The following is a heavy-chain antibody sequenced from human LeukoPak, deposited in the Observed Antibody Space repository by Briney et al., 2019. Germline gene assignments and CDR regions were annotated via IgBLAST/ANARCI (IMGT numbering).Heavy chain of an antibody. CDR3: ARQGIAVAGIDY. V-gene: IGHV5-51*01. J-gene: IGHJ4*01. D-gene: IGHD6-19*01. Sequence: GESLQISCQGSGYRFTSYWIGWVRQMPGKGLEWMGIIYPGDSETRYSPSSQGQVTISADKSISTAYLQWNSLKASDTAMYYCARQGIAVAGIDYWGQGTLLTVSS. CDR2: IYPGDSET. CDR1: GYRFTSYW.